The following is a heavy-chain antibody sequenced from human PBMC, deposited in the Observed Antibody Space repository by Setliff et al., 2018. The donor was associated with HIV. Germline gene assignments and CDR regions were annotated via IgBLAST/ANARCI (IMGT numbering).Heavy chain of an antibody. CDR3: ARKATTYYYFYYLDV. D-gene: IGHD1-1*01. CDR1: GGSFSGYY. V-gene: IGHV4-34*01. CDR2: INHGGIT. Sequence: SETLSLTCAVYGGSFSGYYWSWIRQPPGKGLEWIGEINHGGITNYNPSFKSRVTISVDMSKNQYSLKLSSVTAADTAVYYCARKATTYYYFYYLDVWGKGTTVTVSS. J-gene: IGHJ6*03.